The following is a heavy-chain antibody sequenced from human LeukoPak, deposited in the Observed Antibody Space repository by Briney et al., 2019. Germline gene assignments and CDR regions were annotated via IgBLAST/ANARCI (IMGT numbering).Heavy chain of an antibody. D-gene: IGHD6-6*01. Sequence: GGTLRLSCAASGFTFENYAMHWVRQAPGKGLEWVSGISWNSGSIGYADSVKGRFTISRDNAKNSLYLQMNSLRGEDMALYYCAKGLVGSSIADFFDYWGQGILVTVSS. V-gene: IGHV3-9*03. J-gene: IGHJ4*02. CDR3: AKGLVGSSIADFFDY. CDR1: GFTFENYA. CDR2: ISWNSGSI.